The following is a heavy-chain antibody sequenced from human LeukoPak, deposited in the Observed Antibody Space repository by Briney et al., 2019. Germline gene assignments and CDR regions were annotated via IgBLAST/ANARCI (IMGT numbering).Heavy chain of an antibody. Sequence: GGSLRLSCAASGFTFSSYWMSWVRQAPGKGLEWVANIKQDGSEKYYVDSVKGRFTISRDNAKNSLYLQMNSLRAEDTAVYYCAREGYGSGSYFGYYGMDVWGQGTTVTVSS. D-gene: IGHD3-10*01. V-gene: IGHV3-7*01. J-gene: IGHJ6*02. CDR2: IKQDGSEK. CDR3: AREGYGSGSYFGYYGMDV. CDR1: GFTFSSYW.